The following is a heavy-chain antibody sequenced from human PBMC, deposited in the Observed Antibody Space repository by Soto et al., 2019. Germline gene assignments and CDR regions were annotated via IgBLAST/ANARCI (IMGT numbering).Heavy chain of an antibody. CDR2: INEDGSEK. CDR3: ARGSILRGGYGMDV. CDR1: GFTFSSYG. D-gene: IGHD3-10*01. Sequence: EVQLVESGGGLVQPGGSLRLSCAASGFTFSSYGMSWVRQAPGKGPEWVANINEDGSEKYYVDSVKGRFTMSRDNAKNSLYLQMNSLRAEDTAVYYCARGSILRGGYGMDVWGHGTMVTVSS. J-gene: IGHJ6*02. V-gene: IGHV3-7*01.